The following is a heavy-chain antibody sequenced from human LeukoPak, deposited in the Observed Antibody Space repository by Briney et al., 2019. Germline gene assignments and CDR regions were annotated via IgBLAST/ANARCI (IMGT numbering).Heavy chain of an antibody. Sequence: GGSLRLSCAASGFTFSNYWMHWVRQAPGKGLVWVSRISSDESITSYADSVKGRFTIFRDNAKNTLFLQMNGLRAEDTAVYYCARVSLSSGCLSNWGQGTLVTVSS. CDR1: GFTFSNYW. J-gene: IGHJ4*02. CDR3: ARVSLSSGCLSN. D-gene: IGHD6-19*01. V-gene: IGHV3-74*01. CDR2: ISSDESIT.